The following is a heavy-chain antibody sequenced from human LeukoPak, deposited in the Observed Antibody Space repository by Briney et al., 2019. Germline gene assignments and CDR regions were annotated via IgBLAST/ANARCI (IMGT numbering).Heavy chain of an antibody. CDR3: VRGYSYGYGEFDY. CDR1: GGSFSGYY. CDR2: INHSGST. D-gene: IGHD5-18*01. J-gene: IGHJ4*02. Sequence: PSETLSLTCAVYGGSFSGYYWSWIRQPPGKGLEWIGEINHSGSTNYNPSLKSRVTISVDTSKNQFSLKLSSVTAADTAVYYCVRGYSYGYGEFDYWGQGTLVTVSS. V-gene: IGHV4-34*01.